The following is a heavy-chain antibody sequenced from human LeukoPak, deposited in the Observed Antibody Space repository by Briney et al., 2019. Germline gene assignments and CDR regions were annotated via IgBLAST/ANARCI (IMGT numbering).Heavy chain of an antibody. J-gene: IGHJ4*02. D-gene: IGHD3-22*01. CDR2: IKRDGSEK. CDR1: GFTFGSYW. CDR3: ATVHYEGDY. V-gene: IGHV3-7*01. Sequence: LGGSLRLSCAASGFTFGSYWMSWVRQAPGKGLEWVANIKRDGSEKYYMDSVKGRFTISRDNAKNSLYLQMDSLRAEDTAVYYCATVHYEGDYWGQGTLVTVSS.